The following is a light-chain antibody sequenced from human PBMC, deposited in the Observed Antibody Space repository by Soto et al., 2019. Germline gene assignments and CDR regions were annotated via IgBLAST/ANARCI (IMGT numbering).Light chain of an antibody. CDR1: QSIDTA. Sequence: DIQMTQSPSTLSASVGDRVTITCRASQSIDTALAWYQQKPGKAPNLLIYRASNLERGVPSRFSGSESGTAFTLAISSMQPDDFAYYYCQQYGLFLTFGQGTRRE. CDR2: RAS. CDR3: QQYGLFLT. V-gene: IGKV1-5*03. J-gene: IGKJ2*01.